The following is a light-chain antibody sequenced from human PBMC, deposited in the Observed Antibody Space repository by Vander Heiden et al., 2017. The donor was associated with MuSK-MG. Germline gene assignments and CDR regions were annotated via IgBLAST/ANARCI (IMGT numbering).Light chain of an antibody. V-gene: IGKV3-11*01. J-gene: IGKJ2*01. CDR2: DAS. CDR1: QSVSNY. Sequence: ETVLTQSSATLSLSPGESATLSCRASQSVSNYLAWYQQRPGQAPRLLIHDASIRAAGIPDRFSGSGSGTDFTLTISSLEPEDFAVYYCQHRKNWPPGGSFAQGTKLEIK. CDR3: QHRKNWPPGGS.